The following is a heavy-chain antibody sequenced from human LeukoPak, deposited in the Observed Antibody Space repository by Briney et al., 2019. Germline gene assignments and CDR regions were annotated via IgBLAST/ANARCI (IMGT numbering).Heavy chain of an antibody. CDR1: GGSISSPSDY. CDR2: IYYSGST. V-gene: IGHV4-39*07. D-gene: IGHD3-10*01. Sequence: SETLSLTCSVSGGSISSPSDYWGWIRQTPGKGLEWIASIYYSGSTYSNPSLKSRVTISVDSSKNQFSLKLSSVTAADTAVYYCARDRYYGSGSSYGMDVWGQGTTVTVSS. J-gene: IGHJ6*02. CDR3: ARDRYYGSGSSYGMDV.